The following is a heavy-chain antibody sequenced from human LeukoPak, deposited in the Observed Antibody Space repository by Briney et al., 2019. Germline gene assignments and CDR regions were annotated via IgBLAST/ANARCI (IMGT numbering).Heavy chain of an antibody. D-gene: IGHD3-10*01. CDR3: AKSGEQSYYMDV. J-gene: IGHJ6*03. CDR2: IRYDGSNK. Sequence: SGGSLRLSCAASGFTFSSYGMHWVRQAPGKGLEWVAFIRYDGSNKYYADSVKGRFTISRDNSKNTLYLQMNSLRAEDTAVYYCAKSGEQSYYMDVWGKGTTVTVSS. CDR1: GFTFSSYG. V-gene: IGHV3-30*02.